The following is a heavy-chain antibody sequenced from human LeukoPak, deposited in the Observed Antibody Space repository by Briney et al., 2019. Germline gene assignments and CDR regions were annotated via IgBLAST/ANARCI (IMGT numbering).Heavy chain of an antibody. J-gene: IGHJ3*02. CDR2: INPNSGGT. Sequence: GASVKVSCKASGYTFTGYFMHWVRQAPGQGLEWMGWINPNSGGTKYAQKFQGRVTMTRDTSISTAYMELSRLRSDDTAVYYCARDLYYYDTSGNRGTFDIWGQGTMVTVSS. V-gene: IGHV1-2*02. D-gene: IGHD3-22*01. CDR3: ARDLYYYDTSGNRGTFDI. CDR1: GYTFTGYF.